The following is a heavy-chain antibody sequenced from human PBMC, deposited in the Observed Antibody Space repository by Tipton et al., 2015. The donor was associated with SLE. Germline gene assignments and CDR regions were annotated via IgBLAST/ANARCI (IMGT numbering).Heavy chain of an antibody. D-gene: IGHD1-26*01. CDR3: ARSSYYNDASDI. CDR1: GYSISSGYY. V-gene: IGHV4-38-2*01. J-gene: IGHJ3*02. Sequence: TLSLTCSVSGYSISSGYYWGWIRQPPGTGLKWIGTIHHSGSTYYNPSLKSRVTISLDTSKNQFSLKVNSVTAADTAVYYCARSSYYNDASDIWGQGTMVTVSS. CDR2: IHHSGST.